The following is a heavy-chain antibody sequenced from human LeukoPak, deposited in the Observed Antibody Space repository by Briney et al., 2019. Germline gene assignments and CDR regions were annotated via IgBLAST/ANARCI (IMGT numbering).Heavy chain of an antibody. CDR3: AKDGWGRCSSTSCYLED. CDR2: ISGSGGST. Sequence: GRSLRLSCAASGLTLSSYAMSWVRQAPWKGLEWVSAISGSGGSTYYADSVKGRFTISRDNSKNTLYLQMNSLRAEDTAVYYCAKDGWGRCSSTSCYLEDWGQGTLVTVSS. J-gene: IGHJ4*02. CDR1: GLTLSSYA. V-gene: IGHV3-23*01. D-gene: IGHD2-2*01.